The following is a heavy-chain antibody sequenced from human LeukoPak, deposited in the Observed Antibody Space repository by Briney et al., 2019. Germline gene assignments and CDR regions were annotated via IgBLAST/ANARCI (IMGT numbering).Heavy chain of an antibody. J-gene: IGHJ5*02. CDR2: SIPIFDRT. V-gene: IGHV1-69*08. Sequence: ASVKVSCKASGGTFGSYTINWVRQAPGQGLEWMGRSIPIFDRTNYARNFQGRVTITADKSTTTVYMELTSLRSDDTAGYYCSGDLNWHHDSWGQGTLVTVSS. D-gene: IGHD3-16*01. CDR3: SGDLNWHHDS. CDR1: GGTFGSYT.